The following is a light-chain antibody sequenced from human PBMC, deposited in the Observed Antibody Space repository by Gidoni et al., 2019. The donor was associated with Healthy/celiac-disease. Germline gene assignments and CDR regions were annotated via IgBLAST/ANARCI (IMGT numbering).Light chain of an antibody. J-gene: IGKJ4*01. CDR1: QSVSSN. CDR2: GAS. V-gene: IGKV3-15*01. Sequence: EILMTPSPVTLSVSSGERVTLTCRASQSVSSNLAWYQQKPGQAPRLLIYGASTRATGIPARFSDSGSGTEFTLTISSLQSEDYAIYYCQQYDNWPLTFGGGTKVEIK. CDR3: QQYDNWPLT.